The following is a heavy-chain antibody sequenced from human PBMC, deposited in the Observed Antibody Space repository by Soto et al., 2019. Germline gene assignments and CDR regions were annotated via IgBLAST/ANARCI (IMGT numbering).Heavy chain of an antibody. D-gene: IGHD1-26*01. Sequence: QVQLVQSGAEAKKPGASVKVSCKASGYTFTSYAMHWVRQAPGQRLEWMGRINAGNGNTKYSQKFQGRVTITRDTSACTAYMELSSLRSEDTAVYYCARDRVGAMRRDAVDIWGQGTMVTVSS. V-gene: IGHV1-3*01. CDR2: INAGNGNT. CDR1: GYTFTSYA. CDR3: ARDRVGAMRRDAVDI. J-gene: IGHJ3*02.